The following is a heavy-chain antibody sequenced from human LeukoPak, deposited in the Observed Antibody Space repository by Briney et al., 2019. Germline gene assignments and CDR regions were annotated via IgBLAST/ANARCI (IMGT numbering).Heavy chain of an antibody. D-gene: IGHD3-22*01. V-gene: IGHV3-23*01. CDR1: GFTFSSYA. Sequence: GGSLRLSCAASGFTFSSYAMSWVRQAPGKGLEWVSAISGSGGSTYYADSVKGRFTISRDNSKNTLYLQMNSLRAEDTAVYYCARKRDSSGYSDYWGQGTLVTVSS. J-gene: IGHJ4*02. CDR3: ARKRDSSGYSDY. CDR2: ISGSGGST.